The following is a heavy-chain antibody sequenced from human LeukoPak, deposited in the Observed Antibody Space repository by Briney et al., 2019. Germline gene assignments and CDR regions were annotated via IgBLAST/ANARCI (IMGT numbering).Heavy chain of an antibody. CDR1: GFTFSSYD. Sequence: PGGSLRLSCAASGFTFSSYDMSWVRQAPGKGLEWVSVINGSGSSTYYADSVKGRFTISRDNSKNTLYLQMSSLTAEDTAAYYCAKLTTMITAYFDYWGQGTLVTVSS. D-gene: IGHD3-16*01. J-gene: IGHJ4*02. CDR2: INGSGSST. CDR3: AKLTTMITAYFDY. V-gene: IGHV3-23*01.